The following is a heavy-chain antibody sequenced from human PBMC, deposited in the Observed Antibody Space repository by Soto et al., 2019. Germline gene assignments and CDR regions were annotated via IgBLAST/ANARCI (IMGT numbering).Heavy chain of an antibody. CDR3: ARQDDGSWGYFDY. J-gene: IGHJ4*02. Sequence: SETLSLTCTVSGGSISSYYWSWIRQPPGKGLEWIGYIYYSGSTNYNPSLKSRVTISVDTSKNQFSLKLSSVTAADTAVYYCARQDDGSWGYFDYWGQGTLVTVSS. D-gene: IGHD3-10*01. CDR2: IYYSGST. CDR1: GGSISSYY. V-gene: IGHV4-59*08.